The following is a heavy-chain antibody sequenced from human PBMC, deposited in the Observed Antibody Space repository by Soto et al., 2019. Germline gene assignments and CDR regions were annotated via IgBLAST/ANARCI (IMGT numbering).Heavy chain of an antibody. CDR3: ARAHAPSRYDFWRGVRAWDY. J-gene: IGHJ4*02. Sequence: GGSLRLSCAASGFTFSSYSMNWVRQAPGKGLEWVSYISSSSSTIYYADSVKGRFTISRDNAKNSLYLQMNSLRAEDTAVYYWARAHAPSRYDFWRGVRAWDYWGQGTLVTVSS. D-gene: IGHD3-3*01. V-gene: IGHV3-48*01. CDR1: GFTFSSYS. CDR2: ISSSSSTI.